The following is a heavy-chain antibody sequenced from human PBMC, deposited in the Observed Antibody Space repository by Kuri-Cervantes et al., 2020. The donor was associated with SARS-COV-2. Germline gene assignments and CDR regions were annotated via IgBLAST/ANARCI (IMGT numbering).Heavy chain of an antibody. J-gene: IGHJ4*02. CDR3: ARAAENHYDSSGYYYDY. CDR1: GGSISSSSYY. D-gene: IGHD3-22*01. Sequence: SETLSLTCTVSGGSISSSSYYWGWIRQPPGKGLEWIGSIYYSGSTYYNPSLKSRVTISVDTSKNQFSLKLSSVTAADTAVYYCARAAENHYDSSGYYYDYWGQGTLVTVSS. CDR2: IYYSGST. V-gene: IGHV4-39*07.